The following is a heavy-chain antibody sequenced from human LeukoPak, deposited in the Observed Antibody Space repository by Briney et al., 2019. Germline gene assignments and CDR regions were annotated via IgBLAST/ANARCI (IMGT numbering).Heavy chain of an antibody. Sequence: GASVKVSCKASGYTFTSYDINWVRQATRQGLEWMGWMNPNSGNTGYAQKFQGRVTITRNTSISTAYMELSSLRSEDTAVYYCARWGDHYGGNSGYYFDYWGQGTLVTVSS. D-gene: IGHD4-23*01. CDR2: MNPNSGNT. V-gene: IGHV1-8*03. CDR3: ARWGDHYGGNSGYYFDY. J-gene: IGHJ4*02. CDR1: GYTFTSYD.